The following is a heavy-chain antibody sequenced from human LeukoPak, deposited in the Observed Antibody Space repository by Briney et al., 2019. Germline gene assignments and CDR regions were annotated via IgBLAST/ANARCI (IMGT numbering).Heavy chain of an antibody. CDR3: ARTGGAPYYYYYYMDV. Sequence: ASVTVSCKAFGYTFTSSYMHWVRQAPGQGPEWMGVISPSGGSTTYAQTFQGRVTLTRDMSTSTDYLELSSLRSEDTAVYYCARTGGAPYYYYYYMDVWGKGTTVTVSS. V-gene: IGHV1-46*01. CDR2: ISPSGGST. CDR1: GYTFTSSY. D-gene: IGHD1-26*01. J-gene: IGHJ6*03.